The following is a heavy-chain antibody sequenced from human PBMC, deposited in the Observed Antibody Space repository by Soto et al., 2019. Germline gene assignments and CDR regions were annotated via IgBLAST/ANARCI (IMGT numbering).Heavy chain of an antibody. CDR3: AREDSVIIPAVSDF. Sequence: GGSLRLSCAVSGFYFNNYGINWVRQPPGKGLEWVSSVSKSDYTYYSDSVKGRFAISRDNAKNSVSLQMNSLRAEDTAVYYCAREDSVIIPAVSDFWGQGTLVTVSS. CDR1: GFYFNNYG. J-gene: IGHJ4*02. CDR2: VSKSDYT. V-gene: IGHV3-21*01. D-gene: IGHD2-2*01.